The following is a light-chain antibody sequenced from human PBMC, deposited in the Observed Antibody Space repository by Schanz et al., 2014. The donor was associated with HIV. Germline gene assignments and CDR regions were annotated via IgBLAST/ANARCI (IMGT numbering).Light chain of an antibody. CDR2: AVF. Sequence: QLTQSPSSLSASVGDRVTITCRASQDISGYLAWYQQKPGKAPKLLIYAVFTLQSGVPSRFIGGRSGPDFTLTISSLQPEDFATYYCQQSLSAPLTFGGGTKVEI. V-gene: IGKV1-9*01. J-gene: IGKJ4*01. CDR1: QDISGY. CDR3: QQSLSAPLT.